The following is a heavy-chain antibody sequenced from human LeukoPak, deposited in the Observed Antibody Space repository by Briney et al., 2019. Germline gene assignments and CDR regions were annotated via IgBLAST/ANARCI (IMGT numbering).Heavy chain of an antibody. V-gene: IGHV4-34*01. CDR3: ARRGLYYDILSGYRYYFDY. Sequence: SETLSLTCAVYGGSFSGYYWSWIRQPPGKGLEWIEEINHSGSTNYNPSLKSRVTISVDTSKNQFSLKLSSVTAADTAVYYCARRGLYYDILSGYRYYFDYWGQGTLVTVSS. D-gene: IGHD3-9*01. CDR2: INHSGST. CDR1: GGSFSGYY. J-gene: IGHJ4*02.